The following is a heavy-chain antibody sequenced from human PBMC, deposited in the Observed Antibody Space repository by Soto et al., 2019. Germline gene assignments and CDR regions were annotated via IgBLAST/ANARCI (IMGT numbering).Heavy chain of an antibody. CDR2: IFYRGGT. V-gene: IGHV4-59*11. Sequence: SETLSLTCTVSGDSLSTHYWSWIRQPPGKGLQWIGYIFYRGGTAYNPSLKSRVTISLDMSKKQFTLKLSSVTAADTATYYCVRLRRLQRVKDY. CDR3: VRLRRLQRVKDY. D-gene: IGHD4-17*01. J-gene: IGHJ4*01. CDR1: GDSLSTHY.